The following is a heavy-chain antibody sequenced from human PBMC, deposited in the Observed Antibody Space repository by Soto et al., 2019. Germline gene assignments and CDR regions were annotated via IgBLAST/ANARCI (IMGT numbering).Heavy chain of an antibody. V-gene: IGHV5-51*01. J-gene: IGHJ6*02. CDR2: IYPGDSDT. Sequence: PGESLRISCKGSGCSFSTYWIVWVRQMPGKGLEWMGTIYPGDSDTRYSPSFQGQVTISADKSISTAYLQWNSLKASDTAMYFCARHKGYCSSTSCYGMDVWGQGATVTVSS. D-gene: IGHD2-2*01. CDR1: GCSFSTYW. CDR3: ARHKGYCSSTSCYGMDV.